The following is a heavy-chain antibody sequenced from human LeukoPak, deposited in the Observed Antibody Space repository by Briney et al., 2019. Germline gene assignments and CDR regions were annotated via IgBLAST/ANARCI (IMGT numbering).Heavy chain of an antibody. CDR3: AKNLEGYSSSWYHFDY. CDR2: ISGSGTST. V-gene: IGHV3-23*01. Sequence: PGGSLRLSCVGSGFTSIAYALTWARQAPGKGLEWVSAISGSGTSTYYADSVKGRFTFSRDNSKNTLCLQMNSLRAEDTAVYYCAKNLEGYSSSWYHFDYWGQGTLVTVSS. J-gene: IGHJ4*02. D-gene: IGHD6-13*01. CDR1: GFTSIAYA.